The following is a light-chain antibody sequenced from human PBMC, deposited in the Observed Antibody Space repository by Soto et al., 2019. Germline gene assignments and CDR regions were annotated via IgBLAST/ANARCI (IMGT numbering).Light chain of an antibody. J-gene: IGKJ5*01. Sequence: VLTQSPATLSLSPWEIATLSCRASQSVSSYLAWYQQKPGQAPRLLIYDASNRATGIPARFSGSGSGTDFTLTISSLEPEDFAIYYCQQRQYWPPITFGQGTRLEIK. CDR2: DAS. CDR1: QSVSSY. CDR3: QQRQYWPPIT. V-gene: IGKV3-11*01.